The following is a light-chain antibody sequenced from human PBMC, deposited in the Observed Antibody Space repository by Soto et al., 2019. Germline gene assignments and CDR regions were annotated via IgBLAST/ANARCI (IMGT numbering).Light chain of an antibody. V-gene: IGKV1-39*01. CDR2: AAS. CDR3: QQSYSTPRRFT. Sequence: DIQMTQSPSSLSASVGDRVTITCRASQSISSYLNWYQQKPGKAPKLLIYAASSLQSGVPSMFSGSGSGTDFTLTISSLQPEDFATYYCQQSYSTPRRFTFGPGTKVDIK. CDR1: QSISSY. J-gene: IGKJ3*01.